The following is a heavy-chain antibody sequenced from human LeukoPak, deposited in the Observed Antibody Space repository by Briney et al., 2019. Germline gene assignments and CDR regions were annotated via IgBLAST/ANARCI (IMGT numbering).Heavy chain of an antibody. J-gene: IGHJ6*02. V-gene: IGHV1-69*04. CDR2: IIPILGIA. CDR3: ASGSLTSERGSAPYGMDV. CDR1: GGTFSSYA. Sequence: SVKVSCKASGGTFSSYAISWVRQAPGQGLEWMGRIIPILGIANYAQKFQGRVTITADKSTSTAYMELSSLRSEDTAVYYCASGSLTSERGSAPYGMDVWGQGTTVTVSS. D-gene: IGHD2-15*01.